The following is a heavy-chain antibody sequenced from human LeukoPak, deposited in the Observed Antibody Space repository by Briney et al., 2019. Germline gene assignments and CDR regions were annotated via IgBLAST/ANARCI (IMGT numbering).Heavy chain of an antibody. CDR1: GFTFSSFA. Sequence: GGSLRLSCAATGFTFSSFAMHRVRQAPGRGLEWVAVISSDGNNNYYGDAVKGRFTTVRDNSKNTLYLQMISLRPEDTAVYYCARDWADIVVIPAAMSYSYYYMDVWGKGTTVTVSS. D-gene: IGHD2-2*01. CDR2: ISSDGNNN. CDR3: ARDWADIVVIPAAMSYSYYYMDV. V-gene: IGHV3-30*01. J-gene: IGHJ6*03.